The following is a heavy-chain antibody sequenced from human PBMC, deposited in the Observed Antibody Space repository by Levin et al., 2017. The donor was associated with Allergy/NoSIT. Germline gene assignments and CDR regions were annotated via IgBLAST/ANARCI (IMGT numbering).Heavy chain of an antibody. CDR2: IGITGDT. Sequence: GGSLRLSCAASGFIFSTYDMHWVRQATGKGLEWVSGIGITGDTHYSGSVKGRFTISRENAQNSLYLQMNNLRAGDTAVYYCARKAGVGFDYWGQGTLVTVSS. V-gene: IGHV3-13*01. CDR3: ARKAGVGFDY. J-gene: IGHJ4*02. CDR1: GFIFSTYD. D-gene: IGHD3-10*01.